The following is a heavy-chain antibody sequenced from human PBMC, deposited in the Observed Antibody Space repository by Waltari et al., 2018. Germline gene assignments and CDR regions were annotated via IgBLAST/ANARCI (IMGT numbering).Heavy chain of an antibody. V-gene: IGHV4-30-4*01. CDR1: SGSISIPNYF. CDR2: VSYMGIT. J-gene: IGHJ4*02. CDR3: ARTTFVRYFDY. Sequence: QVQLQESGPGLVKPSQTLTLTWTVSSGSISIPNYFWSWIRQAPGKGLEWIGSVSYMGITYSNPSLEIRVTMSVVTSKNQFSLTLNSVTAADAAIYYCARTTFVRYFDYWGQGTLVTVSS. D-gene: IGHD1-1*01.